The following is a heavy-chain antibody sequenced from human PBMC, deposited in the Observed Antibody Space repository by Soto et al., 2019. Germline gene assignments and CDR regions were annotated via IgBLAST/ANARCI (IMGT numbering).Heavy chain of an antibody. CDR2: ISGSGGST. CDR3: AKETTFGGYCSSTSCYGSYYYGMDV. Sequence: EVQLLESGGGLVQPGGSLRLSCAASGFTFSSYAMSWVRQAPGKGLEWVSAISGSGGSTYYADSVKGRFTISRDNSKNTLYLQMNSLRAEDTAVYYCAKETTFGGYCSSTSCYGSYYYGMDVWGQGTTVTVSS. J-gene: IGHJ6*02. V-gene: IGHV3-23*01. D-gene: IGHD2-2*01. CDR1: GFTFSSYA.